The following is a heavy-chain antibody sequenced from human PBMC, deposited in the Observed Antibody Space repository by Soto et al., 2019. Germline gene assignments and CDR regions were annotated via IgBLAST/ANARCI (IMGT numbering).Heavy chain of an antibody. Sequence: VQLVESGGGVVQPGRSLRLSCAASGFTFSSYAMHWVRQAPGKGLEWVAVISYDGSNKYYADSVKGRFTISRDNSKNTLYLQMNSLRAEDTAVYYCARGYGDGYKFDYWGQGTLVTVSS. J-gene: IGHJ4*02. D-gene: IGHD5-12*01. CDR2: ISYDGSNK. CDR3: ARGYGDGYKFDY. V-gene: IGHV3-30-3*01. CDR1: GFTFSSYA.